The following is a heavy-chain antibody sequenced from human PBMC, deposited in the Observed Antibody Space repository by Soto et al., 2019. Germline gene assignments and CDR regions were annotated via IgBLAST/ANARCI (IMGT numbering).Heavy chain of an antibody. V-gene: IGHV3-15*07. J-gene: IGHJ4*02. CDR1: GFTFTDAW. CDR3: TTDSPKAGPV. Sequence: PGGSLRLSCAASGFTFTDAWMNWVRQAPGQGLEWVGLIKKRSVGGATDFAAPVKDRFTISRDDSRSTLYLQMNSLKTEDTAVYYCTTDSPKAGPVWGQGTLVTVS. CDR2: IKKRSVGGAT.